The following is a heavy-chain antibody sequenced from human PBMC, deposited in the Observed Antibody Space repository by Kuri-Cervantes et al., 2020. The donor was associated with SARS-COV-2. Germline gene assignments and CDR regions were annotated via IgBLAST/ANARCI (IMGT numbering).Heavy chain of an antibody. J-gene: IGHJ4*02. Sequence: SETLSLTCTVSGGSISSYYWSWIRQPPGKGLEWIGYIYYSGSTNYNPSLKSRVTISVDTSKNQFSLKLSSVTAADTAVYYCARGPYYYGSGSYYNDYWGQGTLVTVSS. CDR2: IYYSGST. V-gene: IGHV4-59*08. CDR1: GGSISSYY. D-gene: IGHD3-10*01. CDR3: ARGPYYYGSGSYYNDY.